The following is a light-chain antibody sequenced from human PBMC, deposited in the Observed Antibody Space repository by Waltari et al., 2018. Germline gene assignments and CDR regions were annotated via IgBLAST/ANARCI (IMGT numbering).Light chain of an antibody. V-gene: IGKV5-2*01. J-gene: IGKJ2*01. CDR3: LEHDNFPTHT. Sequence: ETTPTQSPAVMSSPPGDKANISCRASQDIDDEMNWYQQKPGEGAIFIIQEATTLVPGIPPRFSGSGYGTDFTLTINNIKSEDVASYFCLEHDNFPTHTFGQGTKLEIK. CDR2: EAT. CDR1: QDIDDE.